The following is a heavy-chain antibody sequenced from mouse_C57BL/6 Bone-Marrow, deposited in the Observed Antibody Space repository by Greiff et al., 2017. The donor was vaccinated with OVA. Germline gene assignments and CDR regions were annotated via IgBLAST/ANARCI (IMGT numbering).Heavy chain of an antibody. CDR3: EGFFDY. CDR1: GFNIKDYY. J-gene: IGHJ2*01. Sequence: VQLQQSGAELVKPGASVKLSCTASGFNIKDYYMHWVKQRTEQGLEWIGRIDHEDGETKYAPKDQGKATITADTSSNTAYLQLSSLTSEDTAVYYCEGFFDYWGQGTTLTVSS. CDR2: IDHEDGET. V-gene: IGHV14-2*01.